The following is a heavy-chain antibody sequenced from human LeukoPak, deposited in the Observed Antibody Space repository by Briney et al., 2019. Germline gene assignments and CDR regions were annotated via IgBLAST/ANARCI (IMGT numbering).Heavy chain of an antibody. J-gene: IGHJ4*02. Sequence: PSETLSLTCTVSGGSISGDYWSWIRQPPGKGLEWIGYIYYSGSTNYNPSLKSRVTISVDTSKNQFSLKLSSVTAADTAVYYCAREEVPARIDYWGQGTLVTVSS. CDR2: IYYSGST. V-gene: IGHV4-59*01. CDR1: GGSISGDY. D-gene: IGHD2-2*01. CDR3: AREEVPARIDY.